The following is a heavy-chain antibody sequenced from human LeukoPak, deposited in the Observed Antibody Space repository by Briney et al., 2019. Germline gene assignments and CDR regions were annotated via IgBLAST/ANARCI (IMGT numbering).Heavy chain of an antibody. J-gene: IGHJ6*03. V-gene: IGHV4-39*07. CDR1: GGSISSSSYS. CDR2: IYYSGST. CDR3: ARVVVLMVYAKGTASDYYYMDV. D-gene: IGHD2-8*01. Sequence: RTSETLSLTCTVSGGSISSSSYSWGWIRQPPGKGLEWIGSIYYSGSTYYNPSLKSRVTISVDTSKHQFSLKLSSVTAADTAVYYCARVVVLMVYAKGTASDYYYMDVWGKGTTVTVSS.